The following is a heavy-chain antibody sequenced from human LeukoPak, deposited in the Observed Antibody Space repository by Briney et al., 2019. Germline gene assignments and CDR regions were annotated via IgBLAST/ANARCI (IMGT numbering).Heavy chain of an antibody. V-gene: IGHV4-4*07. Sequence: SETLSLTCTVSGGSISGYYWSWIRQPAGKGLEWIGEIHPSGSTNYNPSLKGRVIISADKSKNQFSLRVASMTAADTAVYFCAKTGPAGYGDGWDLDYHWYFDLWGRGTLVTVSS. CDR3: AKTGPAGYGDGWDLDYHWYFDL. CDR1: GGSISGYY. CDR2: IHPSGST. D-gene: IGHD5-18*01. J-gene: IGHJ2*01.